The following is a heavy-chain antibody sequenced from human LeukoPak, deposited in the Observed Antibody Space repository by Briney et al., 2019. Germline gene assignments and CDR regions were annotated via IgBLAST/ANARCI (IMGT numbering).Heavy chain of an antibody. CDR1: GGSFSGYY. J-gene: IGHJ5*02. D-gene: IGHD2-2*01. Sequence: SETLSLTRAVYGGSFSGYYWSWIRQPPGKGLEWIGEINHSGSTNYNPSLKSRVTISVDTSKNQFSLKLSSVTAADTAVYYCARRGIVVVPAAMESRNNWFDPWGQGTLVTVSS. V-gene: IGHV4-34*01. CDR3: ARRGIVVVPAAMESRNNWFDP. CDR2: INHSGST.